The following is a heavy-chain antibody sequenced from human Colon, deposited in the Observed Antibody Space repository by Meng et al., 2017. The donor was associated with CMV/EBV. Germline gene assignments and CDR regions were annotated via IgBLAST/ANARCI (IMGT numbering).Heavy chain of an antibody. CDR3: ARGGYDSSGYYLVY. J-gene: IGHJ4*02. CDR1: GFTFSTYS. D-gene: IGHD3-22*01. Sequence: GESLKISCAASGFTFSTYSMNWVRQAPGKGLEWVSSISSGGSSIYYADSVKGRFTISRDNSKNTLYLQMNTLRADDTAVYYCARGGYDSSGYYLVYWGQGTLVTVSS. V-gene: IGHV3-21*04. CDR2: ISSGGSSI.